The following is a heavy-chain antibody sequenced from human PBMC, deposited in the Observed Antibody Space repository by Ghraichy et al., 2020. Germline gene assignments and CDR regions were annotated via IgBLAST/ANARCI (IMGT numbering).Heavy chain of an antibody. D-gene: IGHD3-22*01. CDR1: GYTFTSYY. V-gene: IGHV1-46*01. J-gene: IGHJ4*02. Sequence: ASVKVSCKASGYTFTSYYIHWVRQAPGQGLEWMGIINPIDDSTRYAQKFQGRVTMTRDTSTSTVYMELSSLRSEDTAVYYCARDDSSGQGVFDYWGQGTLVTVSS. CDR2: INPIDDST. CDR3: ARDDSSGQGVFDY.